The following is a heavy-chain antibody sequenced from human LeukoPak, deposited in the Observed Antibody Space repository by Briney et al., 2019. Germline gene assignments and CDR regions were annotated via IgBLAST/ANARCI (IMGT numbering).Heavy chain of an antibody. D-gene: IGHD2-21*01. CDR1: GFTLSSYS. V-gene: IGHV3-21*01. CDR2: ISSSSSYI. J-gene: IGHJ4*02. Sequence: GSLRLSCAASGFTLSSYSMNWVRQAPGKGLEWVSSISSSSSYIYYADSVKGRFTISRDNSKNTLYLQMNSLRAEDTAVYFCTRQSENYSLDYWGQGTLVTVSS. CDR3: TRQSENYSLDY.